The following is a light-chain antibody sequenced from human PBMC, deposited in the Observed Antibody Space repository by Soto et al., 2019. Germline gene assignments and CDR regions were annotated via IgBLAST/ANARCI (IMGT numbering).Light chain of an antibody. Sequence: QSVLTQPPSASGTPGQRVTISCSGSSSNIGSNTVNWYQQLPGTAPKLLIYSNNQRPSGAPDRFSGSKSGTSASLAISGLQSEDEADYYCAAWYDSLNGYVFGTGTKVTVL. CDR3: AAWYDSLNGYV. CDR1: SSNIGSNT. J-gene: IGLJ1*01. V-gene: IGLV1-44*01. CDR2: SNN.